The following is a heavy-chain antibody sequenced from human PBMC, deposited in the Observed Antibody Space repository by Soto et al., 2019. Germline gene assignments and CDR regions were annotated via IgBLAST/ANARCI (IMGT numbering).Heavy chain of an antibody. V-gene: IGHV3-30*18. Sequence: LRLSCAASGFTFSSSGIHWVRQAPGKGLEWVAVISYDGSNKFYIDSVKGRFTVSRDNSKNTLYLQMSSLRAEDTAVYYCAKDRQADFWRLPSPMDVWGQGTTVTVSS. D-gene: IGHD3-3*01. CDR2: ISYDGSNK. J-gene: IGHJ6*02. CDR3: AKDRQADFWRLPSPMDV. CDR1: GFTFSSSG.